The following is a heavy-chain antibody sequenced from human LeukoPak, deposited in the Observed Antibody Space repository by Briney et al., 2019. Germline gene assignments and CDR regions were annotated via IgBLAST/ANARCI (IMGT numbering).Heavy chain of an antibody. Sequence: GGSLRLSCAASGFTFSNYWMTWVRQAPGKGLEWVANIKQDGSEKYYVDSVKGRFTISRDNAKNSLYLQMNSLRAEDTAVYYCARAQYYYDSSGYWRGGDYWGQGTLVTVSS. CDR3: ARAQYYYDSSGYWRGGDY. J-gene: IGHJ4*02. D-gene: IGHD3-22*01. V-gene: IGHV3-7*01. CDR2: IKQDGSEK. CDR1: GFTFSNYW.